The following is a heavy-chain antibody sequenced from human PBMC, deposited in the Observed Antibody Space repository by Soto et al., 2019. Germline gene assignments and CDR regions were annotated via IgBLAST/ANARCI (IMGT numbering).Heavy chain of an antibody. CDR3: TRHERGTCADCHGLDV. Sequence: PGGSLRLSCAASGFTFSVSAIHWVRQASGKGLECVALIRNKRNNYETVYAASVRGRFNISRDDSKNTAYLQMDSLKTEDTALYYCTRHERGTCADCHGLDVWGQGPSVTVSS. V-gene: IGHV3-73*01. CDR2: IRNKRNNYET. CDR1: GFTFSVSA. D-gene: IGHD2-21*02. J-gene: IGHJ6*02.